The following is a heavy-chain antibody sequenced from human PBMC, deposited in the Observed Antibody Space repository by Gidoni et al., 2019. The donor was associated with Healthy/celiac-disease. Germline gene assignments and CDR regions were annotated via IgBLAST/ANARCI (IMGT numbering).Heavy chain of an antibody. D-gene: IGHD1-26*01. CDR1: GFTFSSYG. Sequence: QVQLVESGGGVVQPGRSLRLSCAASGFTFSSYGMHWVRQAPGKGLEWVAVISYDGSNKYYADSVKGRFTISRDNSKNTLYLQMNSLRAEDTAVYYCAKDTYSGSYPDYWGQGTLVTVSS. CDR2: ISYDGSNK. J-gene: IGHJ4*02. V-gene: IGHV3-30*18. CDR3: AKDTYSGSYPDY.